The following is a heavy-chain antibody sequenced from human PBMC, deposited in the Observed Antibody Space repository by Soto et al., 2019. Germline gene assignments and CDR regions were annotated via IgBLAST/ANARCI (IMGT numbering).Heavy chain of an antibody. CDR3: ARGINLTKGYFQH. V-gene: IGHV4-59*01. D-gene: IGHD1-1*01. CDR1: GGPISSYY. Sequence: SETLSLSCTVSGGPISSYYWSWIRQPPGKGLEWIGYIYYSGSTNYNPSLKSRVTISVDTSKNQFSLKLSSVTAADTAVYYCARGINLTKGYFQHWGQGTLVTVSS. CDR2: IYYSGST. J-gene: IGHJ1*01.